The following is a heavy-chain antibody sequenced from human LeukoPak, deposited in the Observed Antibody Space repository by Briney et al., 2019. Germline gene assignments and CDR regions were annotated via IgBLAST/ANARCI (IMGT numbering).Heavy chain of an antibody. Sequence: GGSLRLSCAVSEVTFSNVWMSWVRQAPGKGLEWLGLIKSKSDGGTTGNAAPVQGRFTISRDDSKNTLYLQMNSLKTEDTAVYYCATGVRYTYGLFDYWGQGTLVTVSS. CDR2: IKSKSDGGTT. CDR3: ATGVRYTYGLFDY. D-gene: IGHD5-18*01. CDR1: EVTFSNVW. J-gene: IGHJ4*02. V-gene: IGHV3-15*01.